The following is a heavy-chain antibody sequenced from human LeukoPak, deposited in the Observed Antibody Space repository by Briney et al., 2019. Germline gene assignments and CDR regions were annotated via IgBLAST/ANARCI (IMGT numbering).Heavy chain of an antibody. V-gene: IGHV3-74*01. D-gene: IGHD4-17*01. CDR3: ASGSGDYGDPFDY. CDR1: GFTFSSHW. J-gene: IGHJ4*02. Sequence: PGGSLRLSCSASGFTFSSHWMHWVRQAPGKGLVWVSRINGDGSGTNYAGSVRGRFTISRDNAENTLYLQMNSLRAEDTAVYYCASGSGDYGDPFDYWGQGTLVTVSS. CDR2: INGDGSGT.